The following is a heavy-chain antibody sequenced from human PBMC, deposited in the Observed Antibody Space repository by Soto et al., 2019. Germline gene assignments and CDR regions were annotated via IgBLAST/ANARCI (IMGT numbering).Heavy chain of an antibody. D-gene: IGHD3-10*01. CDR2: ISGSGGST. CDR1: GFTFRNYA. Sequence: GSLRLSCAASGFTFRNYAMSWVRQAPGKGLEWVSAISGSGGSTYYADSVKGRFTISRDNSKNTLYLQMNSLRAEDTAVYYCAKDGHYYGSGSFDPGYDYWGQGTLVTVSS. J-gene: IGHJ4*02. CDR3: AKDGHYYGSGSFDPGYDY. V-gene: IGHV3-23*01.